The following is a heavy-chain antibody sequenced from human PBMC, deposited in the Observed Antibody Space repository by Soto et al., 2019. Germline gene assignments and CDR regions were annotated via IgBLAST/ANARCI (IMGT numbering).Heavy chain of an antibody. Sequence: QVQLQQWGAGLLKPSETLSLTCAVYGGSFSGYYWTWIRQAPGKGLEWIGEINHCGGTNYNSSLKSRVTISLDTSKTPFSLILYSVTAADTAVYYCARDRQYYQFWSGCQNEGPCAMDVWGQGTTVTVSS. D-gene: IGHD3-3*02. V-gene: IGHV4-34*02. CDR3: ARDRQYYQFWSGCQNEGPCAMDV. J-gene: IGHJ6*02. CDR1: GGSFSGYY. CDR2: INHCGGT.